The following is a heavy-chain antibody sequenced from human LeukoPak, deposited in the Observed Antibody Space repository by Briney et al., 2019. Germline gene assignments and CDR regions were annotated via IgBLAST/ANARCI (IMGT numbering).Heavy chain of an antibody. CDR2: ISWNSGSI. V-gene: IGHV3-9*01. D-gene: IGHD2-2*01. CDR1: GLTFDDYA. CDR3: AKAPLEVAANHYFDY. J-gene: IGHJ4*02. Sequence: GGSLRLSCAASGLTFDDYAMHWVRQAPGKGLEWVSGISWNSGSIGYADSVKGRFAISRDNAKNSLYLQMNSLRAEDTALYYCAKAPLEVAANHYFDYWGQGTLVTVSS.